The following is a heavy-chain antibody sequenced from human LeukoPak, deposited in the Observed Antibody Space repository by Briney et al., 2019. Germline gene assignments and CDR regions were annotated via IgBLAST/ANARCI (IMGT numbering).Heavy chain of an antibody. D-gene: IGHD2-15*01. CDR2: ISGSGGST. CDR1: GFTFSSYA. Sequence: GGSLRLSCAASGFTFSSYAMSWVRQAPGKGLEWVSAISGSGGSTYYADSVKGRFTISSDNSKNTLYLQMNSLRAEDTAVYYCASQPPGYCSGGSCPGGYWGQGTLVTVSS. J-gene: IGHJ4*02. V-gene: IGHV3-23*01. CDR3: ASQPPGYCSGGSCPGGY.